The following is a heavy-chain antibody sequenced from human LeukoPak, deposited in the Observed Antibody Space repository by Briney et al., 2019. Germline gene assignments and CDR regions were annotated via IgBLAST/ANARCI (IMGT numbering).Heavy chain of an antibody. CDR2: IHYTGSG. CDR1: GDSMNSGDHY. D-gene: IGHD3-10*01. CDR3: ARVRFGELNYYYHGMDV. V-gene: IGHV4-30-4*01. Sequence: SETLSLTCNVSGDSMNSGDHYWSWTRQPPGKGLEWIGYIHYTGSGYYKSSLEGRVSISLDTPKKQFSLKLNSVTAADTAVYYCARVRFGELNYYYHGMDVWGKGTTVTVSS. J-gene: IGHJ6*04.